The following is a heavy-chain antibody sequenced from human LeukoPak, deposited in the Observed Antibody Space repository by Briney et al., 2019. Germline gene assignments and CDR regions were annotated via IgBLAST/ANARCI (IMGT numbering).Heavy chain of an antibody. CDR1: GFTFSRNG. CDR3: AKTNGYYDL. D-gene: IGHD3-22*01. V-gene: IGHV3-23*01. J-gene: IGHJ4*02. CDR2: ISGSGDKT. Sequence: GGSLRLSCAASGFTFSRNGMSWVRKAPGKGLEWVSSISGSGDKTYYADSVKGRFTISRDNSKSTMYLQMNSLRAEDTAVYHCAKTNGYYDLWGQGTLVIVSS.